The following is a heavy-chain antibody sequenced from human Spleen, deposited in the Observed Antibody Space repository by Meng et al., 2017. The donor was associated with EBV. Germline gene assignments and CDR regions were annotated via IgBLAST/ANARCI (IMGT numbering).Heavy chain of an antibody. Sequence: QPELQEAVPGMGDPSQTLSLTCAVVGGSINNGGYSWSWIRQPPGKGLDWIGYIYQSGSAYYNPSLKSRVTMSVDMSKNQFSLKLSSVTAADTAVYYCARGGGYGDYEGWFDPWGQGTLVTVSS. CDR3: ARGGGYGDYEGWFDP. V-gene: IGHV4-30-2*01. J-gene: IGHJ5*02. CDR1: GGSINNGGYS. CDR2: IYQSGSA. D-gene: IGHD4-17*01.